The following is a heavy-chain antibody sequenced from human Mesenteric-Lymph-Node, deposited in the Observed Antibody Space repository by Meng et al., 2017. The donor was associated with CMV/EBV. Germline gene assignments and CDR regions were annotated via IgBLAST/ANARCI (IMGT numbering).Heavy chain of an antibody. Sequence: GSLRLSCTVSGGSISTYYWSWVRQPPGKGLEWIGYIYYSGSTIYNPSLKSRVTISVDTSKNQFSLKLSSVTAADTAVYYCARSGYYDFWSGYPYGMDVWGQGTTVTVSS. V-gene: IGHV4-59*01. J-gene: IGHJ6*02. D-gene: IGHD3-3*01. CDR2: IYYSGST. CDR1: GGSISTYY. CDR3: ARSGYYDFWSGYPYGMDV.